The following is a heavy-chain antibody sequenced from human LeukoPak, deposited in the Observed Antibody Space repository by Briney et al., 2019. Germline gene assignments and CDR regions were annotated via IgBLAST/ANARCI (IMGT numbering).Heavy chain of an antibody. J-gene: IGHJ5*02. CDR2: IYHSGST. CDR1: GGSISSGGYS. CDR3: ARGWWVGSGPTQFSNWFDP. Sequence: SQTLSLTCAVSGGSISSGGYSWSWIRQPPGKGLEWIGYIYHSGSTYYNPSLKSRVTISVDRSKNQFSLKLSSVTAADTAVYYCARGWWVGSGPTQFSNWFDPWGQGTLVTVSS. V-gene: IGHV4-30-2*01. D-gene: IGHD3-10*01.